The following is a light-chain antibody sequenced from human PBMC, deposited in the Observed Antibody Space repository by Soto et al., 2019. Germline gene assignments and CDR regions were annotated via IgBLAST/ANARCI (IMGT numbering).Light chain of an antibody. CDR3: QHYNNWPPMYT. J-gene: IGKJ2*01. Sequence: EIVMTQSPATLSVSPGEKATLSCRARQTVGSSLAWYQQKPGQAPRLLIYGASTRATGLPARFSGSGSGTEFTLTISSLQSEDFAVYYCQHYNNWPPMYTFGQGTKLEIK. CDR2: GAS. CDR1: QTVGSS. V-gene: IGKV3-15*01.